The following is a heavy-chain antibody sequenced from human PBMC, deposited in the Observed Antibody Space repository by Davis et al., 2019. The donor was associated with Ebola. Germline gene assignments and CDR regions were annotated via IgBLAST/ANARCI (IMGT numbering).Heavy chain of an antibody. CDR2: IYYTGST. Sequence: MPSETLSLTCTVSGGSISSGNYYWSWIRQYPGKGLEWIGYIYYTGSTYYNPSLKSRVSMSVDTSKNQFSLKLSSVTAADTAMYYCAREGHSSGNYFAPFYDGFDIWGQGTTLTVSS. J-gene: IGHJ3*02. D-gene: IGHD3-22*01. CDR3: AREGHSSGNYFAPFYDGFDI. V-gene: IGHV4-31*03. CDR1: GGSISSGNYY.